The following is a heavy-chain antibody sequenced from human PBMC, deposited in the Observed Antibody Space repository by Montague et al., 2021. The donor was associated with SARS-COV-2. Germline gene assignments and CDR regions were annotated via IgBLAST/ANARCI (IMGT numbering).Heavy chain of an antibody. D-gene: IGHD3-22*01. CDR1: GFTFSSYD. CDR3: ARGYYDSSGYFNWFDP. V-gene: IGHV3-13*01. CDR2: IGTAGDT. Sequence: SLRLSCAASGFTFSSYDMHWVRQATGKGLEWVSAIGTAGDTYYPGSVKGRFIISRENAKNSSYLQMNSLRAGDTAVYYCARGYYDSSGYFNWFDPWGQGTLVTVSS. J-gene: IGHJ5*02.